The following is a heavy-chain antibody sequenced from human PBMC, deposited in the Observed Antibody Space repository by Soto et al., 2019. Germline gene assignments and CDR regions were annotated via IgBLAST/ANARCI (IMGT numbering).Heavy chain of an antibody. CDR1: GFTFSSYS. Sequence: GGSLRLSCAASGFTFSSYSMNWVRQAPGKGLEWVSSISSSSSYIYYADSVKGRFTISRDNAKNSLYLQMNSLRAEDTAGYYCARELGGLGATDAFDIWGQGTMVTVSS. D-gene: IGHD1-26*01. CDR2: ISSSSSYI. V-gene: IGHV3-21*01. J-gene: IGHJ3*02. CDR3: ARELGGLGATDAFDI.